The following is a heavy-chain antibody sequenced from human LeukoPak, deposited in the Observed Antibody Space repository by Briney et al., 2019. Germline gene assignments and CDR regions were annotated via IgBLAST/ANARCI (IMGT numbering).Heavy chain of an antibody. CDR2: ISYDGSNK. Sequence: GGSLRLSCAASGFTFSSYAMHWVRQAPGKGLEWVAVISYDGSNKYYADSVKGRFTISRDNSKNTLYLQMISLRAEDTAVYYCARDTLLDYYYYGMDVWGQGTTVTVSS. D-gene: IGHD3-3*01. V-gene: IGHV3-30-3*01. CDR1: GFTFSSYA. J-gene: IGHJ6*02. CDR3: ARDTLLDYYYYGMDV.